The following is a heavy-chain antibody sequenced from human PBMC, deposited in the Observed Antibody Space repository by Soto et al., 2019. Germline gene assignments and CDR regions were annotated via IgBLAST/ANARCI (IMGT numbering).Heavy chain of an antibody. V-gene: IGHV1-2*04. CDR1: GYTFTGYY. CDR3: ARCSGWYVPIYGMDV. D-gene: IGHD6-19*01. J-gene: IGHJ6*02. CDR2: INPNSGGT. Sequence: QVQLVQSGAEVKKPGASVKVSCKASGYTFTGYYMHWVRQAHGQGLERMGWINPNSGGTNYAQKFQGWAPMTRDTSNSTAYMELSRLRSDDTAVYYCARCSGWYVPIYGMDVWGQGTTVTVSS.